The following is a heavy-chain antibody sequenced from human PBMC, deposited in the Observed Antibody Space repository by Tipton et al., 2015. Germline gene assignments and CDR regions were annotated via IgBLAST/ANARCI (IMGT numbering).Heavy chain of an antibody. V-gene: IGHV3-23*01. CDR1: GFAFSSYA. D-gene: IGHD2-15*01. Sequence: SLRLSCAASGFAFSSYAMSWVRQAPGKGLEWLSIIRSRGDTTYYAEAVKGRFTISRDNSNNTLHLHMDSLRADDTAVYYCAKLRTAETLHDDLHVWGQGTKVTVSS. CDR2: IRSRGDTT. CDR3: AKLRTAETLHDDLHV. J-gene: IGHJ3*01.